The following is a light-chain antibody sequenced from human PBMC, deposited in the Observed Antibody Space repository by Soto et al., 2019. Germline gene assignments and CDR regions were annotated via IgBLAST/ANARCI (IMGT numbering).Light chain of an antibody. CDR3: QQYDIWPPIT. Sequence: EIVMTQSPAPLSVSPGERATLSCRASQSVSSNLAWYQQKPGQAPRLLIYDASTRATGIPARFSGSGSGTEFTLTISSLQSEDFAVYYCQQYDIWPPITFGQGTRLEIK. V-gene: IGKV3-15*01. CDR1: QSVSSN. J-gene: IGKJ5*01. CDR2: DAS.